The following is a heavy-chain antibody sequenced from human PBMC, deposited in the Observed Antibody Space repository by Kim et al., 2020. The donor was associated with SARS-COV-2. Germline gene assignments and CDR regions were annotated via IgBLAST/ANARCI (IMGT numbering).Heavy chain of an antibody. Sequence: GGSLRLSCAASGFTFSSYAMSWVRQAPGKGLEWVSAISGSGGSTYYADSVKGRFTISRDNSKNTLYLQMNSLRAEDTAVYYCAKSSPDDYGDYVRAPYFDYWGQGTLVTVSS. CDR3: AKSSPDDYGDYVRAPYFDY. D-gene: IGHD4-17*01. CDR1: GFTFSSYA. CDR2: ISGSGGST. V-gene: IGHV3-23*01. J-gene: IGHJ4*02.